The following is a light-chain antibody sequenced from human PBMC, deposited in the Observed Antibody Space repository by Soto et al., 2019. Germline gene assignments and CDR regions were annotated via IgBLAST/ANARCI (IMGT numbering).Light chain of an antibody. Sequence: RIGNHLNWHQHKPGKAPILLIYAASTLKSGVPSRFSGGGSGTVFTLTINSMQPEDCASYYCKQSGETPPRTIGQGIKVEI. J-gene: IGKJ1*01. CDR3: KQSGETPPRT. V-gene: IGKV1-39*01. CDR2: AAS. CDR1: RIGNH.